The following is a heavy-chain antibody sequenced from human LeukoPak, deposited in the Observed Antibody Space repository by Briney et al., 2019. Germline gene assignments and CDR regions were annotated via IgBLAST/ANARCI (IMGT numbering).Heavy chain of an antibody. V-gene: IGHV3-30-3*01. D-gene: IGHD4-17*01. CDR1: GFTFSNYA. CDR3: ASDYGNPDVVDY. CDR2: VSYDETKN. Sequence: PGGSLRLSCAASGFTFSNYAMHWVRQTPGKGLEWVAAVSYDETKNYYADSVKGRFTISRDSSKNTLYLQLNSLGVEDTAIYYCASDYGNPDVVDYWGRGTLVTVSS. J-gene: IGHJ4*02.